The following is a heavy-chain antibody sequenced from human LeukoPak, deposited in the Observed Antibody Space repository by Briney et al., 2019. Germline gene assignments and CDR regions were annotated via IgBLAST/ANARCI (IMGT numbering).Heavy chain of an antibody. V-gene: IGHV3-23*01. D-gene: IGHD6-19*01. J-gene: IGHJ4*02. Sequence: GGSLRLSCAASGFSFSSYAMNWVRQAPGKGLEWVSAISGSGGSTYYADSVKGRFTISRDNSKNTLYLQMNSLRAEDTAVYYCAKFLSGWSNTPPDYWGQGTLVTVSS. CDR2: ISGSGGST. CDR1: GFSFSSYA. CDR3: AKFLSGWSNTPPDY.